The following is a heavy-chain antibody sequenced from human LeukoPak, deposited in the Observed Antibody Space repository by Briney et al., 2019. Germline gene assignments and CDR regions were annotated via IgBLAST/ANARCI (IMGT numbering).Heavy chain of an antibody. J-gene: IGHJ3*02. CDR3: ARGSSSSSATAFDI. CDR2: IWYDGVNK. CDR1: GFTFSSYW. D-gene: IGHD6-25*01. V-gene: IGHV3-33*08. Sequence: GGSLRLSCTASGFTFSSYWMHWVRQAPGKGLEWVAVIWYDGVNKYYADSVKGRFTISRDNSLNTLYLQMNSLKVEDTAIYYCARGSSSSSATAFDIWGQGTMVTVSS.